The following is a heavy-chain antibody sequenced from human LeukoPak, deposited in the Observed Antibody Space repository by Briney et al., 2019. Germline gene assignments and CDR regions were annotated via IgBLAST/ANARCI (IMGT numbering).Heavy chain of an antibody. V-gene: IGHV1-24*01. Sequence: ASVKVSCKVSGYTLTELSMHWVRQAPGKGLEWMGGFDPEDGETIYAQKFQGRVTMTEDTSTDTAYMELSSLRSEDTAVYYRATSPYSSGFRSWINWFDPWGQGTLVTVSS. J-gene: IGHJ5*02. CDR2: FDPEDGET. CDR1: GYTLTELS. D-gene: IGHD6-19*01. CDR3: ATSPYSSGFRSWINWFDP.